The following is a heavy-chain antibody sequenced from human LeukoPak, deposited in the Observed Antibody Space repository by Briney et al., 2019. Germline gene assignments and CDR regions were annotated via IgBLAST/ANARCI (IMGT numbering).Heavy chain of an antibody. CDR3: ARGGVYSSGSYYLYYFDY. J-gene: IGHJ4*02. Sequence: GGSLRLSCVASGFTFSSYAMHWVRQAPGKGLEWVALISYDGSNKYYADSVKGRFTSSRDNSKNTLYLQMNSLRAEDTAVYYCARGGVYSSGSYYLYYFDYWGQGTLVTVSS. CDR2: ISYDGSNK. V-gene: IGHV3-30-3*01. CDR1: GFTFSSYA. D-gene: IGHD6-19*01.